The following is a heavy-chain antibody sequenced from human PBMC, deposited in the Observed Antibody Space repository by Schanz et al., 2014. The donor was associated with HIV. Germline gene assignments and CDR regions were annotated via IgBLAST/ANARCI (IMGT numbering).Heavy chain of an antibody. CDR1: GFTFSSYG. CDR3: AKDQGYDFWSGYYNYYSMDV. V-gene: IGHV3-30*18. D-gene: IGHD3-3*01. CDR2: ISYDGSNK. J-gene: IGHJ6*02. Sequence: VQLVESGGGLVKPGGSLRLSCAASGFTFSSYGMHWVRQAPGKGLEWVAVISYDGSNKYYTDSVKGRFTISRDNSKNTLYLQMNSLRAEDTALYYCAKDQGYDFWSGYYNYYSMDVWGQGTTVTVSS.